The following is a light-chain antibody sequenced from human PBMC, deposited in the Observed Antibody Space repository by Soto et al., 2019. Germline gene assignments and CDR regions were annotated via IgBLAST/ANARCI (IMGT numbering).Light chain of an antibody. V-gene: IGKV3-15*01. Sequence: EIVMTQSPATLSVSPGERATLSCRASQSVSSNLAWYQQKPGQAPRLLMYGAFTRARFSGSGSGTEFTLTISSLQSEDFAVYYCQQYNNWPLTFGGGTKVEIK. CDR3: QQYNNWPLT. CDR1: QSVSSN. CDR2: GAF. J-gene: IGKJ4*01.